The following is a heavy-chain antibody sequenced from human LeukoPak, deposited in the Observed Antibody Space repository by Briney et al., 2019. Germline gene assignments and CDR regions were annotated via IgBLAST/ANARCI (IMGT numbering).Heavy chain of an antibody. CDR3: ARDRPAEDCSSTSCYWD. J-gene: IGHJ4*02. CDR1: GGTFSSYA. CDR2: IIPIFGTA. Sequence: SVKVSCKASGGTFSSYAISWVRQAPGQGLEWMGGIIPIFGTANYAQEFQGRVTITADESTSTAYMELSSLRSEDTAVYYCARDRPAEDCSSTSCYWDWGQGTLVTVSS. D-gene: IGHD2-2*01. V-gene: IGHV1-69*13.